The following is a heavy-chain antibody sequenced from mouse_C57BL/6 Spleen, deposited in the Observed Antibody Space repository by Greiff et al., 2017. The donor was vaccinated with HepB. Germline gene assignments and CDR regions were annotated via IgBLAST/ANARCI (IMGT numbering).Heavy chain of an antibody. J-gene: IGHJ4*01. CDR1: GYTFTSYW. D-gene: IGHD2-3*01. Sequence: VKLQQPGAELVKPGASVKMSCKASGYTFTSYWITWVKQRPGQGLEWIGDIYPGSGSTNYNEKFKSKATLTVDTSSSTAYMQLSSLTSEDSAVYYCARGDGYQFSYYYAMDYWGQGTSVTVSS. CDR3: ARGDGYQFSYYYAMDY. CDR2: IYPGSGST. V-gene: IGHV1-55*01.